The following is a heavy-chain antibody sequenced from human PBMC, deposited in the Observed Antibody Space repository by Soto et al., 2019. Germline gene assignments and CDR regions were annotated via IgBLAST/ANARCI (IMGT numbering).Heavy chain of an antibody. CDR3: ARARGYSYGYYYYGMDV. V-gene: IGHV4-30-4*01. CDR1: GGSISSGDYY. D-gene: IGHD5-18*01. J-gene: IGHJ6*02. CDR2: IYYSGST. Sequence: QVLLQESGPGLVKPSQTLSLTCTVSGGSISSGDYYWSWIRQPPGKGLEWIGYIYYSGSTYYNPSLKSRVTISVDTSKNQFSLKLSSVTAADTAVYYCARARGYSYGYYYYGMDVWGQGTTVTVSS.